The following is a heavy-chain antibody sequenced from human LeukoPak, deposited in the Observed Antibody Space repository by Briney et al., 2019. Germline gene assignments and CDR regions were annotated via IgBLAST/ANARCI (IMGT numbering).Heavy chain of an antibody. CDR1: GFTFSDYW. CDR3: AKPTLSSSWYVHDY. CDR2: INTDGSIT. Sequence: QSGGSLRLSCAASGFTFSDYWIHWVRQAPGKGLVWVSRINTDGSITNYADSVKGRFSISRDNAKNTLYLQMNSMRAEDTAVYYCAKPTLSSSWYVHDYWGQGTLVTVSS. D-gene: IGHD6-13*01. J-gene: IGHJ4*02. V-gene: IGHV3-74*01.